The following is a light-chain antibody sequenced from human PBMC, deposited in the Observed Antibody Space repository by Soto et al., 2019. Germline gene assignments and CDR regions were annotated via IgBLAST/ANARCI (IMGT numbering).Light chain of an antibody. CDR3: QQYYGALT. CDR1: DSVFYNSNNKNY. V-gene: IGKV4-1*01. CDR2: WAS. Sequence: DILMTQAPDSLAVSLGEKATINCKPSDSVFYNSNNKNYLAWDQQKPGHPPQLLIYWASTRESGVPDRFSGSGSGTDFTLTISSMQAEDVAVYYCQQYYGALTFGQGTKVDIK. J-gene: IGKJ1*01.